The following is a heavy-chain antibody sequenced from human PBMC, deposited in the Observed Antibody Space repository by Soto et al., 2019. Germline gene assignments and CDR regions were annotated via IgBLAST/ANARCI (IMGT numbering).Heavy chain of an antibody. CDR2: IWYDGSNK. Sequence: QVQLVESGGGVIQPGRSLRLSCAASGFTFSSYGMHWVRQAPGKGLEWVAVIWYDGSNKYYADSVKGRFTISRDNSKNTLYLQMNSLRAEDTAVYYCARSRSFGGAELDYWGQGTLVTVSS. D-gene: IGHD3-16*01. CDR3: ARSRSFGGAELDY. CDR1: GFTFSSYG. V-gene: IGHV3-33*01. J-gene: IGHJ4*02.